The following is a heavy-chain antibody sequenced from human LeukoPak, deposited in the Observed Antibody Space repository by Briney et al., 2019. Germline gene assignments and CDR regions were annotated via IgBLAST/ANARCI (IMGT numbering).Heavy chain of an antibody. J-gene: IGHJ4*02. CDR3: ARLTPAGYYFDN. Sequence: KTSETLSLTCTVSGYSISSGYYWGWIRPSPGKGLEWIGSIYYIGTTYYNPSLKSRVTISLDTSRNQFSLKLSSVTAADTAVYYCARLTPAGYYFDNWGQGTLVTVSS. V-gene: IGHV4-38-2*02. CDR2: IYYIGTT. D-gene: IGHD2-2*01. CDR1: GYSISSGYY.